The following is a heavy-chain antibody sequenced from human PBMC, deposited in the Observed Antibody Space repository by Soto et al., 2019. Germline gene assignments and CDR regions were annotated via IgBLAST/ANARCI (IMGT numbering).Heavy chain of an antibody. D-gene: IGHD2-2*01. J-gene: IGHJ4*02. Sequence: EVQLVESGGGLVQPGESLRLSCAASGLTFRSYWMHWVRQAPGNGLVWVSRINTDGSVAMYVASVKGRFTISGDKAKNTPFLHMSRPRAADRAVHYCVRDMRLTRLDSCGQGTLVTVSS. CDR1: GLTFRSYW. CDR2: INTDGSVA. V-gene: IGHV3-74*03. CDR3: VRDMRLTRLDS.